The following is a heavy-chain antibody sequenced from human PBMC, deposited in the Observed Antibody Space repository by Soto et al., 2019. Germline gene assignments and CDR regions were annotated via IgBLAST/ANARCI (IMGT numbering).Heavy chain of an antibody. J-gene: IGHJ4*02. V-gene: IGHV3-74*01. D-gene: IGHD3-10*01. CDR2: IDEYGNTI. Sequence: EVQLVESGGGLVQPGGSLRLSCAASGFTFSGYWMHWVRQVPGKGLLWVSRIDEYGNTINYADSVKDRFTISRDNARNTLYLEMNSLRAEDTALYYCTRDIGGKGAYWGPGTLVTVSS. CDR3: TRDIGGKGAY. CDR1: GFTFSGYW.